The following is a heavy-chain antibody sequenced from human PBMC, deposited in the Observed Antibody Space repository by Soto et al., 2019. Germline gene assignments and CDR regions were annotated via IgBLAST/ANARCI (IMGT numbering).Heavy chain of an antibody. CDR3: ARDIIAVAGQRVLYYYYGMDV. D-gene: IGHD6-19*01. J-gene: IGHJ6*02. Sequence: GGSLRLSCAVSGFTVSSNYMSWVRQAPGKGLEWVSVIYSGGSTYYADSVKGRFTISRDNSKNTLYLQMNSLRAEDTAVYYCARDIIAVAGQRVLYYYYGMDVWGQGTTVTVSS. CDR1: GFTVSSNY. V-gene: IGHV3-53*01. CDR2: IYSGGST.